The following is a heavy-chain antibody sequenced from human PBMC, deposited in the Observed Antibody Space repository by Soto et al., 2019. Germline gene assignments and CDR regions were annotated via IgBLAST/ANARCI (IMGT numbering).Heavy chain of an antibody. Sequence: ASVKVSCKASGYTFASYAMHWVRQAPGQRLEWMGSINGANGNTKYSQKFQGRVTITRDTSASTAYMELSSLRSEDTDVYYCARAPGNYYYYAMDVWGQGTTVTVSS. D-gene: IGHD1-26*01. CDR1: GYTFASYA. V-gene: IGHV1-3*01. CDR3: ARAPGNYYYYAMDV. J-gene: IGHJ6*01. CDR2: INGANGNT.